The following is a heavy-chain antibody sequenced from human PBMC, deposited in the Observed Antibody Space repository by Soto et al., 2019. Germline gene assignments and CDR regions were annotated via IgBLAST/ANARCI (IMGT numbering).Heavy chain of an antibody. Sequence: SETLSLTCTVSGGSISSYYWSWIRQPPWKGLEWIGYIYYSGSTNYNPSLKSRVTISVDTSKNQFSLKLSSVTAADTAVYYCARASVTMVRGVLLLDVWGKGTTVTVSS. CDR2: IYYSGST. V-gene: IGHV4-59*01. CDR3: ARASVTMVRGVLLLDV. J-gene: IGHJ6*04. D-gene: IGHD3-10*01. CDR1: GGSISSYY.